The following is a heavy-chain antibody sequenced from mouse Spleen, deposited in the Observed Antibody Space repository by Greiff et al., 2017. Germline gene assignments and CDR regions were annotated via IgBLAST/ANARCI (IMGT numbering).Heavy chain of an antibody. V-gene: IGHV5-9-3*01. CDR1: GFTFSSYA. CDR2: ISSGGSYT. J-gene: IGHJ4*01. Sequence: EVKVVESGGGLVKPGGSLKLSCAASGFTFSSYAMSWVRQTPEKRLEWVATISSGGSYTYYPDSVKGRFTISRDNAKNTLYLQMSSLRSEDTAMYYCARQEVPYYAMDYWGQGTSVTVSS. CDR3: ARQEVPYYAMDY.